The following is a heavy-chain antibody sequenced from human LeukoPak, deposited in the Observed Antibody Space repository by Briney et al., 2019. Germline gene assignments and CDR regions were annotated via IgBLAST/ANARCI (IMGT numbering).Heavy chain of an antibody. D-gene: IGHD1-26*01. J-gene: IGHJ6*04. CDR2: IYTSGST. V-gene: IGHV4-4*07. CDR1: GGSISSYY. Sequence: SETLSLTCTVSGGSISSYYWSWIRQPAGKGLEWIGRIYTSGSTNYNPSLKSRVTMSVDTSKNQFSLKLSSVTAADTAGDYCARDPHSGSYSYYAVMNVWGKGTTVAVSS. CDR3: ARDPHSGSYSYYAVMNV.